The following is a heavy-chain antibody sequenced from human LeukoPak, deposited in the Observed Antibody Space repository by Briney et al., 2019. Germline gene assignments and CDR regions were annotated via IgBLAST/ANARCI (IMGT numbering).Heavy chain of an antibody. V-gene: IGHV3-23*01. J-gene: IGHJ6*02. D-gene: IGHD3-9*01. CDR3: ARDSFDYSYYYYGMDV. CDR2: ISGSGGST. Sequence: GGSLRLSCAASGFTFSSYSMNWVRQAPGKGLEWVSAISGSGGSTYYADSVKGRFTISRDNSKNTLYLQMNSLRAEDTAVYYCARDSFDYSYYYYGMDVWGQGTTVTVSS. CDR1: GFTFSSYS.